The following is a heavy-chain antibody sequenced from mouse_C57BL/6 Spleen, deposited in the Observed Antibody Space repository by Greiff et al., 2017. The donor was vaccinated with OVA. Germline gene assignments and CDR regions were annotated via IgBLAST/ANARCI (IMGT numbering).Heavy chain of an antibody. CDR3: ARTYYSNSLDY. Sequence: VQLQQSGPGLVQPSQSLSITCTVSGFSLTSYGVHWVRQSPGQGLEWLGVIWSGGSTDYNAAFISRLSISKDNSKSQVFFKMNSLQADDTARYNCARTYYSNSLDYWGQGTTLTVSS. J-gene: IGHJ2*01. CDR1: GFSLTSYG. D-gene: IGHD2-5*01. CDR2: IWSGGST. V-gene: IGHV2-2*01.